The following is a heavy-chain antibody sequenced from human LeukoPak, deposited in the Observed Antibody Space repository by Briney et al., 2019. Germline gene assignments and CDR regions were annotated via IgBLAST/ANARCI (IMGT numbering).Heavy chain of an antibody. Sequence: GGSLRLSCAASGFTFDDYAMHWVRQAPGKCLEWVSLISWDGGSTYYADSVKGRFTISRDNSKNSLYLQMNSLRAEDTALYSCAKPAWFGESNYYFDYWGQGTLVTVYS. J-gene: IGHJ4*02. CDR1: GFTFDDYA. CDR2: ISWDGGST. D-gene: IGHD3-10*01. CDR3: AKPAWFGESNYYFDY. V-gene: IGHV3-43D*03.